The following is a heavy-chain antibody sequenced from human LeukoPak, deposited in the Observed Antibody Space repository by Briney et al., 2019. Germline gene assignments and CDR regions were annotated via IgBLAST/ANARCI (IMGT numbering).Heavy chain of an antibody. D-gene: IGHD6-13*01. J-gene: IGHJ5*02. V-gene: IGHV1-69*04. CDR3: ARDQQGDSSSWYWGNNWFDP. Sequence: SVKVSCKASGGTFSSYTISGVPQAPGRGLEWMLSIIPILGIANYAQKHWGRVTITADKSTSTDDMELSRLTSEDTAVYYCARDQQGDSSSWYWGNNWFDPWGQGTLVTVSS. CDR1: GGTFSSYT. CDR2: IIPILGIA.